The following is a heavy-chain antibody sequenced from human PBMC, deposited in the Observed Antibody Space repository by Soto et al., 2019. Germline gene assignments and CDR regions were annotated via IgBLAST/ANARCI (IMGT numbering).Heavy chain of an antibody. CDR1: GLTFRNYG. CDR2: ISYDGSNE. V-gene: IGHV3-30*18. J-gene: IGHJ6*02. D-gene: IGHD3-16*01. CDR3: AKDQVTEDVYYYYGLDV. Sequence: GGSLRLSCAASGLTFRNYGMHWVRQAPGKGLEWVAIISYDGSNEYYADSVKGRFTISRDNSKNTLYLQMNSLRTEDTAMYHCAKDQVTEDVYYYYGLDVWGQGTTVTVSS.